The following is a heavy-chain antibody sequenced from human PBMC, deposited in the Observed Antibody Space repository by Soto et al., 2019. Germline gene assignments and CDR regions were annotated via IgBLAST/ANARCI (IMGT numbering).Heavy chain of an antibody. J-gene: IGHJ5*02. V-gene: IGHV3-9*01. D-gene: IGHD6-13*01. Sequence: EVQLVESGGGLVQPGRSLRLSCAASGFTFDDYAMHWVRQAPGKGLEWVSGISWNSGSIGYADSVKGRFTISRDNAKNSLYLQMNSLRAEDTALYYCAKDATDSSSLGNWFDPWGQGTLVTVSS. CDR2: ISWNSGSI. CDR1: GFTFDDYA. CDR3: AKDATDSSSLGNWFDP.